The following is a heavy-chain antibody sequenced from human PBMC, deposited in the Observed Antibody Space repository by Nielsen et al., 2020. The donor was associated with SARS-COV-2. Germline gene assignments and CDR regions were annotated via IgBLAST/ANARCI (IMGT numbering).Heavy chain of an antibody. CDR1: GFTVSSNY. J-gene: IGHJ4*02. CDR3: AREMSGVAGPDY. Sequence: GESLKISCAASGFTVSSNYMSWVRPAPGKGLEWVSVIYSGGSTYYADSVKGRFTISRDNSKNTLYLQMNSLRAEDTAVYYCAREMSGVAGPDYWGQGTLVTVSS. CDR2: IYSGGST. V-gene: IGHV3-53*01. D-gene: IGHD6-19*01.